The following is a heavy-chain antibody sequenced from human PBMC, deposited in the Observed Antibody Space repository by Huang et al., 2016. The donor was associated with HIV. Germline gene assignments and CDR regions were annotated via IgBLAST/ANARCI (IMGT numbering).Heavy chain of an antibody. V-gene: IGHV4-39*01. CDR1: GGSISSSSYY. Sequence: QLQLQESGPGLVKPSETLSLTCTVSGGSISSSSYYWGWIRQSPGRGLEWIGTVYYSGNTYYNPSLKSRVTISVDTSKNQFSLKLSSVTAADTAVYYCARPSSGWYGWFDPWGQGTLVTVSS. J-gene: IGHJ5*02. CDR3: ARPSSGWYGWFDP. CDR2: VYYSGNT. D-gene: IGHD6-19*01.